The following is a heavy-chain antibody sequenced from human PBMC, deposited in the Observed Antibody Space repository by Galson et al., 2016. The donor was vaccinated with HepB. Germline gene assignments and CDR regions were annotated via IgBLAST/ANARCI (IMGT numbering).Heavy chain of an antibody. J-gene: IGHJ6*02. V-gene: IGHV3-23*01. CDR3: AKGSIWVSAALYGMDV. CDR1: GFTFSGYA. CDR2: ISGSGEHT. D-gene: IGHD2-21*01. Sequence: SLRLSCAASGFTFSGYAMSCVRQAPGKGLEWVSGISGSGEHTYYADNVKGRFTISRDNSKTTLYVQMTSLRVEDTAVYYCAKGSIWVSAALYGMDVWGQGTTVTVSS.